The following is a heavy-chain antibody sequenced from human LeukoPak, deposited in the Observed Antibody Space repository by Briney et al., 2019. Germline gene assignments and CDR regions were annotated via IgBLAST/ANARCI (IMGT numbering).Heavy chain of an antibody. CDR3: YATGAY. V-gene: IGHV3-33*01. CDR1: GFTFSSYG. Sequence: GGSLRLSCAASGFTFSSYGMHWVRQAPGKGLEWVAVIWYDGSNKYYSDSVKGRFTISRDNSKNTVYLQMDSLRVEDTAIYYCYATGAYWGQGTLVTVSS. J-gene: IGHJ4*02. D-gene: IGHD3-10*01. CDR2: IWYDGSNK.